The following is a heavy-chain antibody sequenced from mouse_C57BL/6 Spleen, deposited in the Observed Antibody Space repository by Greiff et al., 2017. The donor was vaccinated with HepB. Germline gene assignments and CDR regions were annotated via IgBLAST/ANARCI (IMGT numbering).Heavy chain of an antibody. V-gene: IGHV10-3*01. CDR3: GRGYGYAMDD. CDR1: GFTFNTYA. D-gene: IGHD2-14*01. CDR2: IRSKSSNYAT. J-gene: IGHJ4*01. Sequence: EVQVVESGGGLVQPKGSLKLSCAASGFTFNTYAMHWVRQAPGKGLEWVARIRSKSSNYATYYADSVKDRFTISRDDSQSMLYLQRNNLKTEDTAMYYWGRGYGYAMDDWGQGTSGTVAS.